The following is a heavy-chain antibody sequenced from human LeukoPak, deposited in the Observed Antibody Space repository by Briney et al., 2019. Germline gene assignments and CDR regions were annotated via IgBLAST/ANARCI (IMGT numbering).Heavy chain of an antibody. CDR2: ISGRGGSA. CDR1: GFTFSSCA. J-gene: IGHJ3*02. CDR3: AKAIVSYYGSGRNDAFDI. V-gene: IGHV3-23*01. Sequence: GGSLRLSCAASGFTFSSCAMGWVRQAPGKGLEWVSAISGRGGSAYYADSGKGRFTISRDNSMNTLSLQMNILRAEDTAVYYCAKAIVSYYGSGRNDAFDIWGQGTMVTVSS. D-gene: IGHD3-10*01.